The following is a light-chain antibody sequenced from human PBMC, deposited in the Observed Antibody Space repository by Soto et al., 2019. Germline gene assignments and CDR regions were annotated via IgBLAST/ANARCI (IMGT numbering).Light chain of an antibody. CDR2: EVN. CDR1: SSDVGGYNY. V-gene: IGLV2-23*02. CDR3: CSSGGSPTYV. Sequence: QSVLTQPRSASGSPGQSITISCTGTSSDVGGYNYVSWYQQHPGKAPKLMIFEVNKRPSGVSNRFSGSKSGNTASLTISGLKVEDEADYYCCSSGGSPTYVFGTGTKLTVL. J-gene: IGLJ1*01.